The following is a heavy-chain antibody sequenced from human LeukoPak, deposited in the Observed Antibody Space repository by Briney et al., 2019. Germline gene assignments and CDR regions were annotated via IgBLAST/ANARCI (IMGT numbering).Heavy chain of an antibody. CDR3: ARRWGSGWSPFDS. CDR1: GGSVSSSYYY. V-gene: IGHV4-39*01. CDR2: IHQSGST. J-gene: IGHJ4*02. D-gene: IGHD6-19*01. Sequence: SETLSLTCTVSGGSVSSSYYYWGRIRQPPGKGLEWIGEIHQSGSTYYNPSLKSRVIISVDTSKNQFSLNLSSVTAADTAVHYCARRWGSGWSPFDSWGQGTLVTVSS.